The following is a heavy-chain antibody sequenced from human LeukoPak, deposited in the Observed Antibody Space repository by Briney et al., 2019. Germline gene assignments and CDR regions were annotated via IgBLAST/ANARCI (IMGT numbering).Heavy chain of an antibody. CDR1: GFNFSSLG. CDR2: VSPDGGIK. CDR3: ARSGIVGARSRKYYFDY. V-gene: IGHV3-30*03. D-gene: IGHD1-26*01. J-gene: IGHJ4*02. Sequence: GGSLRLSCVASGFNFSSLGMHWVRQAPGKGLEWVAVVSPDGGIKYYADSVTGQFTISRDNSKNILYLQMSSLRPEDAAVYYCARSGIVGARSRKYYFDYWGQGTLVTVSS.